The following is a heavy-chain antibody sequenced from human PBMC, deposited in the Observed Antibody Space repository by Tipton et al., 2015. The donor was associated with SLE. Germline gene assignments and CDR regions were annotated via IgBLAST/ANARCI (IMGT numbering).Heavy chain of an antibody. V-gene: IGHV4-59*08. CDR3: ARHPGSSWYRGRYFDY. CDR1: GISFTSYY. J-gene: IGHJ4*02. CDR2: ISYTGST. Sequence: TLSLTCTVSGISFTSYYWSWIRQPPGKGLEWVGYISYTGSTIYNPSLKSRVTVSMDTSKSQFSLKLSSVTAADTAVYYCARHPGSSWYRGRYFDYWGGGTLVTVSS. D-gene: IGHD6-13*01.